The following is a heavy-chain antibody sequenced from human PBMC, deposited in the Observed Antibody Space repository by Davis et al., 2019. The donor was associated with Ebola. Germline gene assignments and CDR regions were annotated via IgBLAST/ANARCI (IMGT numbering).Heavy chain of an antibody. D-gene: IGHD1-26*01. J-gene: IGHJ4*02. CDR3: ARRENTGSYCFDF. V-gene: IGHV3-23*01. CDR1: GFTFSTNW. Sequence: PGGSLRLSCAASGFTFSTNWMSWVRQAPGKGPEWVSTFGVSGDNTYYADSVRGRFTISRDNSRTTVYLQMNSLRAEDAAVYYWARRENTGSYCFDFWGQGTLVTVSS. CDR2: FGVSGDNT.